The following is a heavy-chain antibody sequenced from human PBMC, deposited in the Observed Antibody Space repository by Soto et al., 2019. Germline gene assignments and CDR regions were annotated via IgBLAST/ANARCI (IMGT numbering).Heavy chain of an antibody. CDR1: GGSFSGYY. Sequence: SETLSLTCAVYGGSFSGYYWSWIRQPPGKGLEWIGEINHSGSTNYNPSLKSRVTISVDTSKNQFSLKLSSVTAADTAVYYCARESIAARVHAFDIWGQGTMVTVSS. D-gene: IGHD6-6*01. J-gene: IGHJ3*02. CDR3: ARESIAARVHAFDI. V-gene: IGHV4-34*01. CDR2: INHSGST.